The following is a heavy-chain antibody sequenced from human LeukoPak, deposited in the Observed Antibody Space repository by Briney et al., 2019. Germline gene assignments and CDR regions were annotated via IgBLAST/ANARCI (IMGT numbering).Heavy chain of an antibody. CDR1: GFTFSTFN. CDR3: ARPSSGNYARSES. D-gene: IGHD1-26*01. J-gene: IGHJ5*02. V-gene: IGHV3-21*05. Sequence: GGSLRLSCAASGFTFSTFNMNWVRQAPGKGLEWVSFISRDSTYKYYAVSVKGRFTISRDDANNTLYLQMNSLRAEDTAVYYCARPSSGNYARSESWGQGTLVTVSS. CDR2: ISRDSTYK.